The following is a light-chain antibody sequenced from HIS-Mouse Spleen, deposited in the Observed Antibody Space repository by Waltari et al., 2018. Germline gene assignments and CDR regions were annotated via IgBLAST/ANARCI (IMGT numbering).Light chain of an antibody. J-gene: IGLJ2*01. CDR1: SLRSYY. CDR3: NSRDSSGNHVV. Sequence: SSELTQDPAVSVALGQTVRITCQGDSLRSYYASWYQQKPGQAPVLVIYGKNNRPSGIPDRFYGSSSGNTASLTITGAKAEDEADYYCNSRDSSGNHVVFGGGTKLTVL. CDR2: GKN. V-gene: IGLV3-19*01.